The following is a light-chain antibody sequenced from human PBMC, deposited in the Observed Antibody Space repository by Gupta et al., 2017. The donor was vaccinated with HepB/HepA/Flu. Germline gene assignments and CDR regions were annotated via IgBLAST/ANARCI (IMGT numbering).Light chain of an antibody. CDR3: RQDDNYPRT. Sequence: AIQMTQSLSSLSASVGDSITITCRASQGMTDDLGWYQQKPGKAPKLLIYSASSLQSGVPSRFSGSGSGTDFTLTISSLQPEDSATYFCRQDDNYPRTFGQGTKVEIK. CDR1: QGMTDD. J-gene: IGKJ1*01. V-gene: IGKV1-6*01. CDR2: SAS.